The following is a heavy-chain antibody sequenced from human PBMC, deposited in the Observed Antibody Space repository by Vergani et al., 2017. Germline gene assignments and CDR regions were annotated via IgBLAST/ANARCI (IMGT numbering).Heavy chain of an antibody. CDR3: ARGDYGILTGYRY. CDR2: IKPSGGHT. J-gene: IGHJ4*02. D-gene: IGHD3-9*01. V-gene: IGHV1-46*03. Sequence: QVQVVQSGAEVKKSGASLKVSCKTSGYTFSNHYMHWVRQAPGQGLEWMGIIKPSGGHTNYAQKFQGRVTMTRDTSTSTVYMELSSLRSEDTAIYYCARGDYGILTGYRYWGQGTLVTVSA. CDR1: GYTFSNHY.